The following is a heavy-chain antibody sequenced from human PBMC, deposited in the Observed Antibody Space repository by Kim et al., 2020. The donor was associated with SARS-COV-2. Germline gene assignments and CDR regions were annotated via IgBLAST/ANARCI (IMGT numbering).Heavy chain of an antibody. D-gene: IGHD3-22*01. V-gene: IGHV4-34*01. CDR3: ARGLGYYDSSGYYAY. J-gene: IGHJ4*02. Sequence: QSLKSRGTISLDTAKNQFSLKLNSVTAADTAVYYCARGLGYYDSSGYYAYWGQGTLVTVSS.